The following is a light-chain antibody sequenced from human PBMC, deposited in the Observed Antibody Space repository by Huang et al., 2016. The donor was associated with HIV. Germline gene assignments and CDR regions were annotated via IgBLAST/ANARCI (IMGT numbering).Light chain of an antibody. CDR2: KAS. CDR3: QQYNTNSWA. J-gene: IGKJ1*01. V-gene: IGKV1-5*01. CDR1: QSISNW. Sequence: DIQMTQPPYTLSASVGDRVIITCRASQSISNWLAWYQQKPGKAPKLLIYKASSLESGDPSRFSGSGSGTDFTLTISYLQPDDFATYYCQQYNTNSWAFGQGTKVEIK.